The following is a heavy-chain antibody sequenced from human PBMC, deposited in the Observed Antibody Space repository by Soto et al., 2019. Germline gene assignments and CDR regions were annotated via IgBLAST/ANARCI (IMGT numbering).Heavy chain of an antibody. CDR3: AKVRVGIDVDFDY. CDR2: IWYDGTQK. Sequence: QVQLEESGGGVVQPGRSLRLSCEASGFTFNTYSMHWVRQPPGKGLEWLAAIWYDGTQKYYADSVKGRFIISRDNSKKTLYLEMNSLRAEDTAMYYCAKVRVGIDVDFDYWGQGALVTVSS. D-gene: IGHD2-21*01. V-gene: IGHV3-33*06. CDR1: GFTFNTYS. J-gene: IGHJ4*02.